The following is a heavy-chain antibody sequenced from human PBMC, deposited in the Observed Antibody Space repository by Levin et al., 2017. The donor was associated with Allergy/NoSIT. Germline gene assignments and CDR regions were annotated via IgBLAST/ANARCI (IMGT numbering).Heavy chain of an antibody. CDR3: ERIMSSTQTYWYGMDV. Sequence: HSGGSLRLSCAASGFTFSRHHMSWARQTPGKGLDWVSGIRHDSGHTDYVKSVRGLFTISRDNSRNTLYLQMHSLRVEDTAVCYCERIMSSTQTYWYGMDVWDQGTTVTGS. V-gene: IGHV3-23*01. J-gene: IGHJ6*02. CDR2: IRHDSGHT. CDR1: GFTFSRHH. D-gene: IGHD2-8*02.